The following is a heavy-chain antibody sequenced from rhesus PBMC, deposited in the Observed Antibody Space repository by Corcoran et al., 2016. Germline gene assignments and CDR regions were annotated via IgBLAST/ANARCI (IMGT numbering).Heavy chain of an antibody. CDR3: ARHGAAGPNMYYFDY. CDR1: GGTISSGYCY. Sequence: QVQLQESGPGVVKPSETLSLTCAVSGGTISSGYCYWSWIRQPPGKGLEGMGGIYRKSESTNNNPSLKRRVTSSKDTSKNQFALKLSAVTATDTAVYYCARHGAAGPNMYYFDYWGQGVLVTVSS. CDR2: IYRKSEST. D-gene: IGHD6-13*01. V-gene: IGHV4S12*01. J-gene: IGHJ4*01.